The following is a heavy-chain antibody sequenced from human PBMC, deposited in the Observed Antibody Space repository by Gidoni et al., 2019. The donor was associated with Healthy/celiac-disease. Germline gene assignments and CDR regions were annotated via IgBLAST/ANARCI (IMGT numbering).Heavy chain of an antibody. V-gene: IGHV2-70*15. CDR1: GFALSTSGMC. CDR2: IDWDDDK. D-gene: IGHD2-15*01. Sequence: QVTLRESGPALVKPTQTLTLTCTFSGFALSTSGMCVSWIRQPPGKALEWLARIDWDDDKYYSTSLNTRLTISMDTSKNQVVLTMTNMYPVDTATYYCARLSGGSCYSVVDYWGQGTLVTVSS. J-gene: IGHJ4*02. CDR3: ARLSGGSCYSVVDY.